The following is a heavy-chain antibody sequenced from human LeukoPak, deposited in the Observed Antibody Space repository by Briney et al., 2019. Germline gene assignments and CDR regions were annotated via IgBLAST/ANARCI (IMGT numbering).Heavy chain of an antibody. CDR2: ISGSGGST. V-gene: IGHV3-23*01. D-gene: IGHD3-16*02. CDR3: AKDSHDYIWGSYREDDY. Sequence: GGSLRLSCAASGFTFSSYAMSWVRQAPGKGLEWVSAISGSGGSTYYAGSVKGRFTISRDNSKNTLYLQMNSLRAEDTAVYYCAKDSHDYIWGSYREDDYWGQGTLVTVSS. CDR1: GFTFSSYA. J-gene: IGHJ4*02.